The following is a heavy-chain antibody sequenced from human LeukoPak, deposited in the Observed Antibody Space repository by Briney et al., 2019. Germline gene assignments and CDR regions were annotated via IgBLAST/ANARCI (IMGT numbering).Heavy chain of an antibody. Sequence: PGGSLRLSCAASGFTFSGSAMHWVRQASGKGLEWVGRIRSKANSYATAYAASVKGRFTISRDDSKNTAYLQMNSLKTEDTAGYFRTRPPPLPLGELTPHFQWGPGTLVTVSS. D-gene: IGHD3-16*01. J-gene: IGHJ1*01. CDR2: IRSKANSYAT. V-gene: IGHV3-73*01. CDR1: GFTFSGSA. CDR3: TRPPPLPLGELTPHFQ.